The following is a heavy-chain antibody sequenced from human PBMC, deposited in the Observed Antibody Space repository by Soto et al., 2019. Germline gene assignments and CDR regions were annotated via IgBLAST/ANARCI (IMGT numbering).Heavy chain of an antibody. CDR2: IYYSGST. J-gene: IGHJ5*02. CDR3: ESAYDFWSGYPLDP. CDR1: GGSISSYY. D-gene: IGHD3-3*01. V-gene: IGHV4-59*01. Sequence: PSGTLSLTCTVSGGSISSYYWSWIRQPPGKGLEWIGYIYYSGSTNYNPSLKSRVTISVDTSKNQFSLKLSSVTAADTAVYYCESAYDFWSGYPLDPWGQGTLVTVSS.